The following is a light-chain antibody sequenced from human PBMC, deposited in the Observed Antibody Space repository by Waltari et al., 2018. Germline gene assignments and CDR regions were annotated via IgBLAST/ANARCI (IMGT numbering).Light chain of an antibody. V-gene: IGKV1-5*03. J-gene: IGKJ4*01. CDR2: KAS. Sequence: DIQMTQSPSTLSASVGDRVTITCRASQRFGSWWAWYQQKPGKAPKLLVYKASSLERGVPARFSGSGSETEFTLTISSLQPEDFATYYCQQYKTFWLTFGGGTK. CDR1: QRFGSW. CDR3: QQYKTFWLT.